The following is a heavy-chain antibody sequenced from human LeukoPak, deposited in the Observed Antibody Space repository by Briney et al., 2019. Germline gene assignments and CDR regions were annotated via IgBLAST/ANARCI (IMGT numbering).Heavy chain of an antibody. V-gene: IGHV3-9*01. CDR2: ISWNSGTK. D-gene: IGHD2-8*01. CDR3: AVLHYYAMDV. Sequence: GGSLRLSCEASGFTFSSYAMSWVRQAPGKGLEWVSGISWNSGTKGYADSVKGRFTISRDNAKNSLYLQMNSLRGEDAALYYCAVLHYYAMDVWGQGTTVTVSS. J-gene: IGHJ6*02. CDR1: GFTFSSYA.